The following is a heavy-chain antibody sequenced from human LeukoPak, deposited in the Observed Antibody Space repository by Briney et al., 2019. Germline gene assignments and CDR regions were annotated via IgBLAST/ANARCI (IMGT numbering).Heavy chain of an antibody. CDR1: GFTFSSYG. CDR2: IRYDGSNK. D-gene: IGHD3-9*01. CDR3: AKETTYYDILTGYYFDY. V-gene: IGHV3-30*02. J-gene: IGHJ4*02. Sequence: GGSLRLSCAASGFTFSSYGMHWVRQAPGKGLEWVAFIRYDGSNKYYADSVKGRFTISRDNSKNTLYLQMNSLRAEDTAVYYCAKETTYYDILTGYYFDYWGQGTLVTVSS.